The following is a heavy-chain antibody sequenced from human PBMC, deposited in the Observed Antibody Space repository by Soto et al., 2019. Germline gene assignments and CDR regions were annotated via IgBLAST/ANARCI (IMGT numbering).Heavy chain of an antibody. D-gene: IGHD2-15*01. CDR2: ISGSGDST. CDR1: GFTFSNYA. Sequence: EVQLLESGGGLVQPGGSLRLSCAASGFTFSNYAMSWVRQAPGKGLEWVSAISGSGDSTYYADSVKGRFTISRDNSKNTLYLHMNSLRAEDTTVYYCATEVASASSHFVDYWGQGTLVTVSS. J-gene: IGHJ4*02. CDR3: ATEVASASSHFVDY. V-gene: IGHV3-23*01.